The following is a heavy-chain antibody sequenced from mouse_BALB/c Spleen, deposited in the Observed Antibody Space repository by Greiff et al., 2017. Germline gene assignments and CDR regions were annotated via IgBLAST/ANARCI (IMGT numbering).Heavy chain of an antibody. J-gene: IGHJ2*01. CDR1: GFSLTSYG. V-gene: IGHV2-2*02. Sequence: VQLVESGPGLVQPSQSLSITCTVSGFSLTSYGVHWVRQSPGKGLEWLGVIWSGGSTDYNAAFISRLSISKDNSKSQVFFKMNSLQANDTAIYYCARNPNYYGSSYGFDYWGQGTTLTVSS. D-gene: IGHD1-1*01. CDR2: IWSGGST. CDR3: ARNPNYYGSSYGFDY.